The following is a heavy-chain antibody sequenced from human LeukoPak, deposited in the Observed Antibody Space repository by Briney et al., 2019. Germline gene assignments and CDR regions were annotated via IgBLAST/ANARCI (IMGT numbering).Heavy chain of an antibody. V-gene: IGHV3-9*01. CDR1: GFTFDDYA. CDR2: ISWNSGSI. Sequence: QPGGSLRLSCAASGFTFDDYAMPWVRQAPGKGLEWVSGISWNSGSIGYADSVKGRFTISRDNAKNSLYLQVNSLRAEDTALYYCAKDSRFDPWGQGTLVTVSS. J-gene: IGHJ5*02. CDR3: AKDSRFDP.